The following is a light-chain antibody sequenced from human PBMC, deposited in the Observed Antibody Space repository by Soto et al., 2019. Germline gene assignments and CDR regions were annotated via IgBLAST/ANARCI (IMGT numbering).Light chain of an antibody. CDR3: AAWDDSLSGPV. Sequence: QSVLTQPPSVSGAPGQRLTFSCTGSSSNIGAGYDVHWYQQLPGAAPKLLIYRNNQRPSGVPDRFSGSKSGTSASLAISGLRSEDEADYYCAAWDDSLSGPVFGGGTKLTVL. J-gene: IGLJ2*01. V-gene: IGLV1-47*01. CDR1: SSNIGAGYD. CDR2: RNN.